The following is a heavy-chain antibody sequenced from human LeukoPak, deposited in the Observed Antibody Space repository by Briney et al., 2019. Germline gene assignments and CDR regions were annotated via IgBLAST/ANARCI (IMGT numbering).Heavy chain of an antibody. J-gene: IGHJ4*02. V-gene: IGHV3-11*04. CDR1: RFTFSDYF. CDR2: ISSSGNTI. CDR3: ARVYYDSSGYYYDGYSFDY. Sequence: GGSLRLSCAASRFTFSDYFMSWIRQAPGKGLEWVSYISSSGNTIYYADSVKGRFTISRDNAKNSLYPQMNSLRAEDTALYYCARVYYDSSGYYYDGYSFDYWGQGTLVTVSS. D-gene: IGHD3-22*01.